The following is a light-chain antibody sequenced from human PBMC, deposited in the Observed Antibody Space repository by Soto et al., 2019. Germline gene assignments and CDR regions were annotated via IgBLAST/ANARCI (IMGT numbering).Light chain of an antibody. V-gene: IGLV2-14*01. J-gene: IGLJ2*01. CDR3: SSYTRSTTLVV. CDR2: DVT. Sequence: QSALTQPASVSGSPGQSITISCTGTSSDVGGYNYVSWYQQHPGKAPKLMIYDVTARPSGVSNRFSGSKSGNTASLTISGLQAEDEADYYCSSYTRSTTLVVFGGGTQLTVL. CDR1: SSDVGGYNY.